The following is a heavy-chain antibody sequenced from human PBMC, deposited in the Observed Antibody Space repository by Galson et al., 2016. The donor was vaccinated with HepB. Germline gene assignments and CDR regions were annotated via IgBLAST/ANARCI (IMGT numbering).Heavy chain of an antibody. V-gene: IGHV4-61*01. J-gene: IGHJ4*02. D-gene: IGHD3-9*01. Sequence: ETLSLTCTVSDASVNSGSYYWSWVRQPPGKGLEWIGYNHYDGTTKYNHSLRSRVAMSLDTSKNQFSLRLSSATAADTAVYYCVRYFNWNLDLWGQGTLVTVSS. CDR1: DASVNSGSYY. CDR2: NHYDGTT. CDR3: VRYFNWNLDL.